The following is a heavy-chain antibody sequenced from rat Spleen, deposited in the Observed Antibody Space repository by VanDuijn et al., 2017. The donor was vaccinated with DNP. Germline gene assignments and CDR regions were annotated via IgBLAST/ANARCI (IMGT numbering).Heavy chain of an antibody. J-gene: IGHJ4*01. Sequence: EVQLVESGGGLVQPGRSLKLSCAASGFTFSDYNMAWVRQAPKKGLEWVATIIYDGSRTYYADSVKGRITISRDNAKNTLWLQMNSLRSGDTATYYCTRDPFFGALDVWGQGTSVTVSS. CDR1: GFTFSDYN. CDR3: TRDPFFGALDV. CDR2: IIYDGSRT. D-gene: IGHD1-1*01. V-gene: IGHV5S10*01.